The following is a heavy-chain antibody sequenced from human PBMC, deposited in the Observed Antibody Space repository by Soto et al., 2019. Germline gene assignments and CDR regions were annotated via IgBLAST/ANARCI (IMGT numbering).Heavy chain of an antibody. CDR3: ARYGYSASARFFDY. Sequence: SETLSLTCTVSGHSISSGVYYWGWIRQPPGKRLEWIGSIYHSGSTYYNPSLKSRVTISVDTSKNQLSLKLSSVPAADTAMYYCARYGYSASARFFDYWGQGSLVTVSS. V-gene: IGHV4-38-2*02. CDR1: GHSISSGVYY. CDR2: IYHSGST. J-gene: IGHJ4*02. D-gene: IGHD5-12*01.